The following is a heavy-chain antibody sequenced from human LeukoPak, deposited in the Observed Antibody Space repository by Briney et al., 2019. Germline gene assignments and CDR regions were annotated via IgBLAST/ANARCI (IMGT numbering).Heavy chain of an antibody. Sequence: GGSLRLSCAASGFTFDDYAMHWVRQAPGKGLEWVSLISGDGGSTYYADSVKGRFTISRDNSKNTLYLQMNSLRAEDTAVYYCAKDRGNPGGWSTGGYWGQGTLVTVSS. CDR2: ISGDGGST. CDR3: AKDRGNPGGWSTGGY. J-gene: IGHJ4*02. V-gene: IGHV3-43*02. D-gene: IGHD6-19*01. CDR1: GFTFDDYA.